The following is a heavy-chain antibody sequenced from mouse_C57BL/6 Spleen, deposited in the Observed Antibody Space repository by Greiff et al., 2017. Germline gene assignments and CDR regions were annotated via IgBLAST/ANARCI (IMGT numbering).Heavy chain of an antibody. Sequence: QVQLQQPGAELVKPGASVKVSCKASGYTFTSYWMHWVKQRPGQGLEWIGRIHPSDSDTNYNQKFKGKATLTVEKSSSTAYMQLSSLTSEDSAVYYCAMGYYSNYDFDYWGQGTTLTVSS. J-gene: IGHJ2*01. D-gene: IGHD2-5*01. V-gene: IGHV1-74*01. CDR3: AMGYYSNYDFDY. CDR1: GYTFTSYW. CDR2: IHPSDSDT.